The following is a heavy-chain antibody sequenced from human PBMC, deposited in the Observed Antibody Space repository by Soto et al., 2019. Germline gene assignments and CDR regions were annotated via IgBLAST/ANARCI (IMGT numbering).Heavy chain of an antibody. D-gene: IGHD1-26*01. CDR2: INPNSGGT. J-gene: IGHJ5*02. Sequence: ASVKVSCKASGYTFPGYYMHWLRQAPGQGLEWMGWINPNSGGTNYAQKFQGWVTMTRDTSISTAYMELSRLRSDDTAVYYCARGKLSGSYFVPVPHYNWFDPWGQGTLVTVSS. CDR1: GYTFPGYY. CDR3: ARGKLSGSYFVPVPHYNWFDP. V-gene: IGHV1-2*04.